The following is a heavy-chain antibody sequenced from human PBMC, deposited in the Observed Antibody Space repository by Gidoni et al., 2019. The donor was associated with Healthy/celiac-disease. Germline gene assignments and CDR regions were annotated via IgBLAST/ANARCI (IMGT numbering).Heavy chain of an antibody. CDR1: GFPFGSYS. CDR3: ASFIYCSGGSCYGMDV. CDR2: ISSSRSTI. D-gene: IGHD2-15*01. V-gene: IGHV3-48*04. J-gene: IGHJ6*02. Sequence: VQLVESGGGLVQPGGALTLSCAASGFPFGSYSMNWVRQAPGKGLGWVSYISSSRSTIYYADSVKGRFTISRDNAKNSLYLQMNSLRAEDTAVYYCASFIYCSGGSCYGMDVWGQGTTVTVSS.